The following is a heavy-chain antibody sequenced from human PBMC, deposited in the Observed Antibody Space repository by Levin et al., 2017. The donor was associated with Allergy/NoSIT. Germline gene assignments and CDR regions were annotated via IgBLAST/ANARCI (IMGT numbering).Heavy chain of an antibody. CDR2: IYYSGST. CDR3: ARDGPTGSGVISIFDY. Sequence: SETLSLTCTVSGGSISSYYWSWIRQPPGKGLEWIGYIYYSGSTNYNPSLKSRVTISVDTSKNQFSLKLSSVTAADTAVYYCARDGPTGSGVISIFDYWGQGTLVTVSS. V-gene: IGHV4-59*01. J-gene: IGHJ4*02. D-gene: IGHD3-22*01. CDR1: GGSISSYY.